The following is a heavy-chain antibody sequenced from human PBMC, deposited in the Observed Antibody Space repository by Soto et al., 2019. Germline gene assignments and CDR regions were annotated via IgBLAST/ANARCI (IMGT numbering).Heavy chain of an antibody. J-gene: IGHJ1*01. CDR3: AREDSFDPFHH. V-gene: IGHV3-74*01. CDR2: ISSDGINT. Sequence: GESLKISCVASGFTFSRYWMTWVRQAPGKGLVWVSRISSDGINTTYADSAKGRFTISRDHAKNTLYLQMKSLRVEDTAVYHCAREDSFDPFHHWGQGTLVTVSS. CDR1: GFTFSRYW. D-gene: IGHD2-21*01.